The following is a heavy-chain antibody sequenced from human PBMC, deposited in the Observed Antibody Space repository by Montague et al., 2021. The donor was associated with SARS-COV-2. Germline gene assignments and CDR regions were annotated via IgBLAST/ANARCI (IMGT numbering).Heavy chain of an antibody. J-gene: IGHJ3*02. V-gene: IGHV3-23*03. CDR1: EFAFSSYA. CDR2: IYSGGSST. CDR3: AKSAWGVTDAFDI. Sequence: CLRLSCAASEFAFSSYAMSWVRQAPGKGLEWVSAIYSGGSSTFYADSVKGRFTISRDNSKNTLYLQMNSLRAEDTAVYYCAKSAWGVTDAFDIWGQGTMVTVSS. D-gene: IGHD1-26*01.